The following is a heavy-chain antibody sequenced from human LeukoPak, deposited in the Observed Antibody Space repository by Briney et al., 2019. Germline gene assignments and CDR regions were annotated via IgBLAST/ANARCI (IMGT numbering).Heavy chain of an antibody. CDR3: VNSTEQQFIPHDY. V-gene: IGHV3-66*02. D-gene: IGHD6-13*01. CDR1: GCNVSCNY. J-gene: IGHJ4*02. CDR2: IYCADSA. Sequence: GGSLRLSCAASGCNVSCNYMTWIRQPPGKGLEGVSLIYCADSAYHAESGRGRFMISRDNLQHTVFLQMNSLRVEDTALYYCVNSTEQQFIPHDYWGQGPHVTVSS.